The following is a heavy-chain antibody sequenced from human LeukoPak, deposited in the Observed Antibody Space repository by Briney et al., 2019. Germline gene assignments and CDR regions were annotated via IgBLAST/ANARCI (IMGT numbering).Heavy chain of an antibody. D-gene: IGHD1-26*01. CDR3: ARDSQYSGTHYPDY. CDR1: GYTFTTYG. V-gene: IGHV1-18*01. CDR2: ISGYNDNI. J-gene: IGHJ4*02. Sequence: ASVKVSCKASGYTFTTYGINWVRQAPGQGLEWMGWISGYNDNIKYAQNLQGRVTMTTDTSTTTAYMELRSLRSDDTAVYYCARDSQYSGTHYPDYWGQGTLVAVSS.